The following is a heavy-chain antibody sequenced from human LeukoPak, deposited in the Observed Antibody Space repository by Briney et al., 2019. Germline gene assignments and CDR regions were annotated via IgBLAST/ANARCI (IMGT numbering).Heavy chain of an antibody. V-gene: IGHV4-61*02. CDR3: ARLNLRPSCGGGSCYSSPLVDY. J-gene: IGHJ4*02. D-gene: IGHD2-15*01. CDR1: GGSISSGPYY. Sequence: PSETLSLTCTVSGGSISSGPYYWSWVRQPAGTGLDWIGRIYTGGNTNYNPSLKSRVTISVDTSKNQFSLKLSSVTAADTAVYYCARLNLRPSCGGGSCYSSPLVDYWGQGTLVTVSS. CDR2: IYTGGNT.